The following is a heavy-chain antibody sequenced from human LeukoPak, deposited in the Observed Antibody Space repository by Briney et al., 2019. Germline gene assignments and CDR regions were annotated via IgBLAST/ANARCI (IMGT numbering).Heavy chain of an antibody. CDR1: GDSVSSNSAA. D-gene: IGHD6-19*01. CDR2: TYYRSKWYN. J-gene: IGHJ6*02. CDR3: ARVGYSSVWTPFAMDV. Sequence: SQTLSLTCAISGDSVSSNSAAWNWIRQSPSRGLEWLGRTYYRSKWYNDYAVSVESRITINPDTSKNQFSLQLNSVTPEDTAVYYCARVGYSSVWTPFAMDVWGQGTTVTVSS. V-gene: IGHV6-1*01.